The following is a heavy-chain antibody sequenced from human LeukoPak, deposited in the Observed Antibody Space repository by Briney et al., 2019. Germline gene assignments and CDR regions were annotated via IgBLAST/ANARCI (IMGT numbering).Heavy chain of an antibody. CDR3: ARHVIQLDAFDI. Sequence: PSETLSLTCTVSGGSISSYYWSWIRQPPGKGLEWIGYIYYSGSTNYNPSLKSRVTISVDTSKNQFSLKLSSVTAADTAVYYCARHVIQLDAFDIWGQGTMVTVSS. J-gene: IGHJ3*02. CDR1: GGSISSYY. V-gene: IGHV4-59*08. CDR2: IYYSGST. D-gene: IGHD5-18*01.